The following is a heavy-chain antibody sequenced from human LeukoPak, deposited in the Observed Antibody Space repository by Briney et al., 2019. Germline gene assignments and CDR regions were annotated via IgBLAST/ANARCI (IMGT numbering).Heavy chain of an antibody. CDR3: ARDGVVVPAEGMDV. J-gene: IGHJ6*02. V-gene: IGHV1-2*02. Sequence: GASVKVPCKASGYTFTGYYMHWVRQAPGQGLEWMGWINPNSGGTNYAQKFQGRVIMTRDTSISTAYMELSRLRSDDTAVYYCARDGVVVPAEGMDVWGQGTTVTVSS. CDR2: INPNSGGT. CDR1: GYTFTGYY. D-gene: IGHD2-2*01.